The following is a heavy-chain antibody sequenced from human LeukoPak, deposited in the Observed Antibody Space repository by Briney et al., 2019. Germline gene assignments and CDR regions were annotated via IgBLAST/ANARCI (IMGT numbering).Heavy chain of an antibody. V-gene: IGHV3-21*01. CDR3: ARGLVAGSFDY. Sequence: SGGSLRLSCAASGFTFSSYSMNWVRQAPGKGLEWVSSISSSSSYMYYADSVKGRFTISRDNAKNSLYLQMNSLRAEDTAVYYCARGLVAGSFDYWGQGTLVTVSS. CDR1: GFTFSSYS. CDR2: ISSSSSYM. J-gene: IGHJ4*02. D-gene: IGHD6-19*01.